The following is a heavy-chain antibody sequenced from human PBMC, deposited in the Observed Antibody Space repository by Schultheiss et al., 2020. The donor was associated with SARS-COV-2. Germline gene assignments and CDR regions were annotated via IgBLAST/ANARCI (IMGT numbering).Heavy chain of an antibody. D-gene: IGHD6-19*01. Sequence: GGSLRLSCAASGFTFSSYWMHWVRQAPGKGLVWVSRINSDGSSTSYADSVKGRFTISRDNAKNTLYLQMNSLRAEDTAVYYCARPARVGPVAGTPHLYYWGQGTLVTVSS. CDR2: INSDGSST. CDR3: ARPARVGPVAGTPHLYY. J-gene: IGHJ4*02. CDR1: GFTFSSYW. V-gene: IGHV3-74*01.